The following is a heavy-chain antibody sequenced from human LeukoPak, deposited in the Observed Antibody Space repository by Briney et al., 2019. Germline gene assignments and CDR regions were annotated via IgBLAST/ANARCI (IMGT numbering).Heavy chain of an antibody. J-gene: IGHJ3*02. D-gene: IGHD6-19*01. Sequence: PSQTLSLTCTVSGGFIRSGGYYWSWIRQHPGKGLEWIGYIYYSGSTYYNPSLKSRVTISVDTSKKQFSLKLSSVTAADTAVYYCARESPPRDRAGAFDIWGQGTMVTVSS. CDR1: GGFIRSGGYY. V-gene: IGHV4-31*03. CDR3: ARESPPRDRAGAFDI. CDR2: IYYSGST.